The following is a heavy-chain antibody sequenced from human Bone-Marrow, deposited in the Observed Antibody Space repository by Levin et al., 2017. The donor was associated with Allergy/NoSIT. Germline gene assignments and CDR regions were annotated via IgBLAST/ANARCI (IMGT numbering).Heavy chain of an antibody. J-gene: IGHJ6*02. CDR1: GFTFSSYW. CDR3: AREGGYSGYDSIDYGMDV. CDR2: IKEDGSKK. D-gene: IGHD5-12*01. V-gene: IGHV3-7*04. Sequence: GGSLRLSCEASGFTFSSYWMSWVRQAPGKGLEWVANIKEDGSKKHYVETVKGRFTISRDNVENSLDLQMNNLRAEDTAVYFCAREGGYSGYDSIDYGMDVWGLGTTVTVSS.